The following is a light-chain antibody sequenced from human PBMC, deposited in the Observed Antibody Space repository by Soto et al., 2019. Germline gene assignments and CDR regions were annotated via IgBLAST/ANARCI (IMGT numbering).Light chain of an antibody. J-gene: IGKJ5*01. V-gene: IGKV3-11*01. Sequence: EIALTQSPATLSLSPGERATLSCRASPSVPNYVDWYQQKPGQAPRLLIYGAFNRATGIPARFSGSGSGADFTLTISSLEPEDFAIYYCQQRNTWPPVTFGQGTRLEIK. CDR3: QQRNTWPPVT. CDR2: GAF. CDR1: PSVPNY.